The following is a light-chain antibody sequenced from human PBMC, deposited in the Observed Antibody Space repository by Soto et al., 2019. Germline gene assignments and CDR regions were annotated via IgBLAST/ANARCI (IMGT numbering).Light chain of an antibody. V-gene: IGKV2-28*01. CDR3: MQALQTTRT. Sequence: DIVMTQSPLSLPVTAGEPASVSCRSIQSLLHSNGYTYLDWYLKKPGQYPKILIYLGFNRASGVPDRFSGIVSGTDFKLTLRRVEAEDGGVYEGMQALQTTRTFCPWTKVDIK. J-gene: IGKJ1*01. CDR1: QSLLHSNGYTY. CDR2: LGF.